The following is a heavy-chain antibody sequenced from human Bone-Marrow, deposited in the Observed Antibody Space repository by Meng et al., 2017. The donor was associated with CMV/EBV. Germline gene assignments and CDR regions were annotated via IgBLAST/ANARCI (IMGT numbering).Heavy chain of an antibody. J-gene: IGHJ4*02. CDR2: INPNSGGT. CDR1: GYTFTGYY. CDR3: ARESDYVWGSYSFDY. D-gene: IGHD3-16*01. Sequence: SGYTFTGYYMHGVRQAPGQGLEWMGWINPNSGGTNYAQKFRGRVTMTRDTSISTAYMELSRLRSDDTAVYYCARESDYVWGSYSFDYWGQGTLVTVSS. V-gene: IGHV1-2*02.